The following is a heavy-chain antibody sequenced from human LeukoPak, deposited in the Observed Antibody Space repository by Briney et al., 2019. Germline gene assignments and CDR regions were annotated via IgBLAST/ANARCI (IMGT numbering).Heavy chain of an antibody. Sequence: GGSLTLSCAASGFTFSNAWMTWVRHAPGKGREWIGRIKSKPIGGTTEYAAHVKGRFTISRDDSKDTLFLQMNSLKTEDTARYNCTPDYGLDPWGQGTLVTVSS. V-gene: IGHV3-15*01. CDR2: IKSKPIGGTT. D-gene: IGHD3-16*01. CDR3: TPDYGLDP. J-gene: IGHJ5*02. CDR1: GFTFSNAW.